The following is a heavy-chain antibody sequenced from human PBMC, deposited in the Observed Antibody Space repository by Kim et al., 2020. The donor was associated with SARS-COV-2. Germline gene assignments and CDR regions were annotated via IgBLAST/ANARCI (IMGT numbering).Heavy chain of an antibody. J-gene: IGHJ1*01. D-gene: IGHD4-17*01. Sequence: SETLSLTCTVSGGSISSSSYYWGWIRQPPGKGLEWIGSIYYSGSTYYNPSLKSRVTISVDTSKNQFSLKLSSVTAADTAVYYCARHQYGIFQHWGQGTLVTVSS. CDR3: ARHQYGIFQH. V-gene: IGHV4-39*01. CDR2: IYYSGST. CDR1: GGSISSSSYY.